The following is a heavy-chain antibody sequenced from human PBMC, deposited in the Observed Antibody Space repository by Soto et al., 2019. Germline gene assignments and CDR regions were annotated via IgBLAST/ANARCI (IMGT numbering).Heavy chain of an antibody. CDR3: ARETSSSSTVFDY. Sequence: EVQLVESGGGLVKPGGSLRLSCAASGFTFSTYVMNWVRQALGKGLEWVSSISLTSTYIYYADSVKGRFTISRDNAKNSLYLQMNSLRAEDTAVYFCARETSSSSTVFDYWGQGTLVTVSS. CDR1: GFTFSTYV. CDR2: ISLTSTYI. D-gene: IGHD6-6*01. V-gene: IGHV3-21*01. J-gene: IGHJ4*02.